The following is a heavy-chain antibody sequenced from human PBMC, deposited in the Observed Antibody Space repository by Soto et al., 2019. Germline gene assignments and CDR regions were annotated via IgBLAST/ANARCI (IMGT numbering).Heavy chain of an antibody. D-gene: IGHD6-13*01. CDR2: IWYDGSTK. Sequence: GGSLRLSCAASGFMFRSYAMHWVRQAPGKGLEWVAGIWYDGSTKYYGDSVKGRYSISRDNSKNMLDLQMNSLRAEDTAVYYCARVASSSSWHIPHFDQWGQGTMVTVSS. CDR1: GFMFRSYA. J-gene: IGHJ4*02. V-gene: IGHV3-33*01. CDR3: ARVASSSSWHIPHFDQ.